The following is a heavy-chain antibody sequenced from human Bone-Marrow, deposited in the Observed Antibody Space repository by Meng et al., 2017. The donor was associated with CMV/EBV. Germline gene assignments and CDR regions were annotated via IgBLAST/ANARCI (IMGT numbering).Heavy chain of an antibody. J-gene: IGHJ4*02. V-gene: IGHV3-30*02. Sequence: GGSLRLSCGASGFSFGSYGMHWVRQAPGRGLEWVAFIRYDGSNKYYADSVKGRFTISRDNSKNTLYLQMNSLRVEDTAVYYCAKDTSGWTNHFDYWGQGTLVTVSS. D-gene: IGHD6-19*01. CDR2: IRYDGSNK. CDR3: AKDTSGWTNHFDY. CDR1: GFSFGSYG.